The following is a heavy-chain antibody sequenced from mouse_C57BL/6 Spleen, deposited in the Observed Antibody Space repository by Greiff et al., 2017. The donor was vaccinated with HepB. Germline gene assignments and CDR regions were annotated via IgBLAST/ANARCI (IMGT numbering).Heavy chain of an antibody. CDR1: GYTFTSYW. J-gene: IGHJ3*01. Sequence: VQLQQSGAELVMPGASVKLSCKASGYTFTSYWMHWVKQRPGQGLEWIGEIDPSDSYTNYNQKFKGKSTLTVDKSSSTAYMQLSSLTSEDSAVYYCARWGDSSDSWFAYWGQRTLVTVSA. CDR3: ARWGDSSDSWFAY. D-gene: IGHD3-2*02. CDR2: IDPSDSYT. V-gene: IGHV1-69*01.